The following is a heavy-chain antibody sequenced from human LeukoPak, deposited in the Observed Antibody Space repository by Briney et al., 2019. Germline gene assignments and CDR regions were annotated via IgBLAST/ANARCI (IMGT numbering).Heavy chain of an antibody. D-gene: IGHD3-3*01. CDR3: ARVGVVIGLFDH. CDR2: IDPKSGDT. Sequence: ASVKVSRKASGFSFTGYYIHWVRQAPGQGLESMGWIDPKSGDTKYAQKFQGKVTLTKDTSISTAYMDLTGLNSDDTAVYYCARVGVVIGLFDHWGQGTLVTVSS. CDR1: GFSFTGYY. J-gene: IGHJ4*02. V-gene: IGHV1-2*02.